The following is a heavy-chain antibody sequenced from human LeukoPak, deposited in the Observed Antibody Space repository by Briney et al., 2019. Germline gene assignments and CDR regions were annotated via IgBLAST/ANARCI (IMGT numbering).Heavy chain of an antibody. J-gene: IGHJ4*02. CDR3: ASLDGVY. V-gene: IGHV3-7*01. D-gene: IGHD3-3*01. Sequence: GGSLRLSCAASGFTFSGYWMSWVRQAPGKGLEWVANIKQDGSQQYYLDSVKGRFAISRDNAKNSLYLQMNSLRADDTAMHYCASLDGVYWGQGTLVTVSS. CDR2: IKQDGSQQ. CDR1: GFTFSGYW.